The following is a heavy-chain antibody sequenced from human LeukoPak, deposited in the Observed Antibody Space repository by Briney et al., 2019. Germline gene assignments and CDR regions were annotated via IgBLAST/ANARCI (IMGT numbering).Heavy chain of an antibody. V-gene: IGHV3-23*01. J-gene: IGHJ3*02. CDR2: ISISGGST. CDR3: ARRGAVADAFDI. D-gene: IGHD4-23*01. Sequence: GESLRLSCAASGFTFSNYAMNWVRQAPGKGLEWVSGISISGGSTFYADPVKGRFTISRDNAKNTLYLQMNSLRAEDTAVYYCARRGAVADAFDIWGQGTMVTVSS. CDR1: GFTFSNYA.